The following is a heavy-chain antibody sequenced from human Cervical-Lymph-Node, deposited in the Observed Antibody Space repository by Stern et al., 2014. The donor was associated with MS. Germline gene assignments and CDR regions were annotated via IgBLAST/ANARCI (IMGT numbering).Heavy chain of an antibody. CDR3: ARGLVVSSSLWFDP. V-gene: IGHV1-8*01. CDR2: RNPNIGNT. D-gene: IGHD6-6*01. J-gene: IGHJ5*02. CDR1: GYTFINYD. Sequence: QVQLVQSGAEVKKPGASVKVPCKASGYTFINYDINCVRHPPCPGLEWKGCRNPNIGNTGYAQEFQGRVTMTTNTSISSVYMELRSLTSDDTAVYYCARGLVVSSSLWFDPWGQGTLVTVSS.